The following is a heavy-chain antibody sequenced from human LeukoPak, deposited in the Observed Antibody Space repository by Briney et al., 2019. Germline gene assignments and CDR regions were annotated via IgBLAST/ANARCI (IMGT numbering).Heavy chain of an antibody. V-gene: IGHV3-53*01. CDR1: GFTVSSNY. CDR3: ARTIAMTGIDYFDQ. CDR2: MYSDGSA. D-gene: IGHD6-19*01. J-gene: IGHJ4*02. Sequence: PGGSLRLSCAASGFTVSSNYMSWVRQAPGKGLEWVSVMYSDGSAYYADSVKGRFTISRDNSKNRLFLQMNSLRAEDTAAYFCARTIAMTGIDYFDQWGQGTLVTVS.